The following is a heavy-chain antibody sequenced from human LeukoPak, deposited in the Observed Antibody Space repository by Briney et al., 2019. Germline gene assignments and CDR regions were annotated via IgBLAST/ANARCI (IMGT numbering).Heavy chain of an antibody. CDR2: IYYSGST. CDR1: GGSISSSSYY. D-gene: IGHD3-9*01. V-gene: IGHV4-39*01. Sequence: SETLSLTCTVSGGSISSSSYYWGWIRQPPGKGLEWIGRIYYSGSTNYNPSLKSRVTISADTSKNQFSLKMTSVTAADTAVYYCARQDRNFGSLVEDYLDYWGQGTLVTVSS. J-gene: IGHJ4*02. CDR3: ARQDRNFGSLVEDYLDY.